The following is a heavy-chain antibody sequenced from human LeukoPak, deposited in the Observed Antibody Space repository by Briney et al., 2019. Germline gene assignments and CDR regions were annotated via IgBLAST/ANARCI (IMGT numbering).Heavy chain of an antibody. D-gene: IGHD2-2*01. Sequence: PSETLSLTCTVSGGSISSSSYYWGWIRQPPGKGLEWIGSIYYSGSTYYNPSLKSRVTISVDTSKNQFSLKLSSVTAADTAVYYCARPARQLLPPSSWFDPWGQGTLVTVSS. V-gene: IGHV4-39*01. CDR2: IYYSGST. CDR3: ARPARQLLPPSSWFDP. CDR1: GGSISSSSYY. J-gene: IGHJ5*02.